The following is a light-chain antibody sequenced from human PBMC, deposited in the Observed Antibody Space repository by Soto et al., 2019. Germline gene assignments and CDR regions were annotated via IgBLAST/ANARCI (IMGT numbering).Light chain of an antibody. J-gene: IGKJ1*01. CDR3: QQYSSYSRT. Sequence: DIQMTQSPSTLPASVGDRVTITCRASQSISSWLAWYQQKPGKAPKLLIYDASSLESGVPSRFSGSGSGTEFTLTISSLQPDDFATYHCQQYSSYSRTFGQGTKVDIK. CDR1: QSISSW. V-gene: IGKV1-5*01. CDR2: DAS.